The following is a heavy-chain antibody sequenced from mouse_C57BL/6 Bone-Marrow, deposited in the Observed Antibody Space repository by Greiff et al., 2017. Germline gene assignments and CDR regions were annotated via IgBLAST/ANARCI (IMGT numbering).Heavy chain of an antibody. D-gene: IGHD1-1*01. CDR1: GYAFSSYW. CDR3: ARYPPHYYGSSHWYFDV. J-gene: IGHJ1*03. CDR2: IYPGDGDT. V-gene: IGHV1-80*01. Sequence: VMLVESGAELVKPGASVKISCKASGYAFSSYWMNWVKQRPGKGLEWIGQIYPGDGDTNYNGKFKGKATLTADKSSSTAYMQLSSLTSEDSAVYFCARYPPHYYGSSHWYFDVWGTGTTVTVSS.